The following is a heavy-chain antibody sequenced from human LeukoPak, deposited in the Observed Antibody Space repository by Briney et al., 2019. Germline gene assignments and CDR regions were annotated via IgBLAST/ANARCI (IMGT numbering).Heavy chain of an antibody. CDR2: IYYSGST. J-gene: IGHJ3*02. V-gene: IGHV4-59*08. CDR1: GGSISSYY. CDR3: ARARGIADAFDI. Sequence: SETLSLTCTVSGGSISSYYWSWIRQPPGKGLEWIGYIYYSGSTNYNTSLKSRVTISVDTSKNQFSLKLSSVTAADTAVYYCARARGIADAFDIWGQGTMVTVSS. D-gene: IGHD6-13*01.